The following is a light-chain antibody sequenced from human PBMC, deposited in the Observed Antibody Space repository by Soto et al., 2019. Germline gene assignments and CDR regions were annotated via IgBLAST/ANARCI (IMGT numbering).Light chain of an antibody. J-gene: IGKJ2*01. V-gene: IGKV3-15*01. Sequence: EIVMTQSPATLSVSPGERATLSCRASQSVSSNLAWYQQKPGQAPRLLIYGASTRATGIPERFSGFGSGTDFTLTISSLHSEDLAVYYCQQYDNWLRTFGQGTKLEIK. CDR1: QSVSSN. CDR3: QQYDNWLRT. CDR2: GAS.